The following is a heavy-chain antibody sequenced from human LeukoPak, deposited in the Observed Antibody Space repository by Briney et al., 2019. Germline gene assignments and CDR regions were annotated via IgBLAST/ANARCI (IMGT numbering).Heavy chain of an antibody. J-gene: IGHJ4*02. CDR2: ISGSGGST. CDR1: GFTFSSYA. D-gene: IGHD3-22*01. CDR3: AIMHPYYDGSGYWVQ. V-gene: IGHV3-23*01. Sequence: GGSLRLSCAASGFTFSSYAMSWVRQAPGKGLEWVSAISGSGGSTYYADSVKGRFTISRDNSKNTLYMQMNSLRAEDTALYYCAIMHPYYDGSGYWVQWGQGTLVTVSS.